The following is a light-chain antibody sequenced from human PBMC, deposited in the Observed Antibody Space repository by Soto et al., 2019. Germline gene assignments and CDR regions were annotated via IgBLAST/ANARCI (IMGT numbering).Light chain of an antibody. CDR2: DVS. CDR1: SSDVGGYNY. J-gene: IGLJ1*01. V-gene: IGLV2-14*03. CDR3: YSYTSSNTYV. Sequence: SALTQPASVYGSPGQWITISCTRTSSDVGGYNYVSWYQHHPGKVPQLLIYDVSNRPSGVSNRFSGSKSGNTASLTISGLQAEDEADYYCYSYTSSNTYVFGTG.